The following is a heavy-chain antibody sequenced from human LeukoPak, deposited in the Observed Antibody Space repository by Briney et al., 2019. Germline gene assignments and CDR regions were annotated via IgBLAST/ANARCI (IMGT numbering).Heavy chain of an antibody. CDR1: GFTFSSYG. V-gene: IGHV3-30*03. CDR3: ASGFLSSWYYLGDY. CDR2: ISYDGSNK. Sequence: PGGSLRLSCAASGFTFSSYGMHWVRQAPGKGLEWVAVISYDGSNKYYADSVKGRFTISRDNSKNTLYLQMNSLRAEDTAVYYCASGFLSSWYYLGDYWGQGTLVTVSS. D-gene: IGHD6-13*01. J-gene: IGHJ4*02.